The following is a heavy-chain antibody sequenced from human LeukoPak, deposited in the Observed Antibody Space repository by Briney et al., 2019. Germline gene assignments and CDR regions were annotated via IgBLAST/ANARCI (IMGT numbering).Heavy chain of an antibody. CDR2: ISSSGSTR. CDR1: GFTFSDYY. Sequence: GGSLRLSCAASGFTFSDYYMSWIRQAPGKGLEWVSYISSSGSTRYYADSVKGRFTISRDNAKNSLYLQMNSLRAEDTAVYYCARDYTLSIAVAGTELDYWGQGTLVTVSS. CDR3: ARDYTLSIAVAGTELDY. J-gene: IGHJ4*02. V-gene: IGHV3-11*01. D-gene: IGHD6-19*01.